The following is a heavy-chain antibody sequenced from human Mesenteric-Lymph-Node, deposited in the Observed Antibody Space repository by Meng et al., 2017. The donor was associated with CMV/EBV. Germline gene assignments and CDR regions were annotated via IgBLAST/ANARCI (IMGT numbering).Heavy chain of an antibody. V-gene: IGHV4-39*01. CDR1: GDFISNCTYY. CDR3: ARRGHYASDYSEY. CDR2: VHQSGTT. Sequence: QWQLRESGPGMGEPAETLSLSCIVSGDFISNCTYYWPWLRQPAGKCLEWIVSVHQSGTTYYNPSLKGRLTISVNTSADLFSLRLTTVTAADTATYYCARRGHYASDYSEYWGQGPLVTVSS. D-gene: IGHD3-22*01. J-gene: IGHJ4*02.